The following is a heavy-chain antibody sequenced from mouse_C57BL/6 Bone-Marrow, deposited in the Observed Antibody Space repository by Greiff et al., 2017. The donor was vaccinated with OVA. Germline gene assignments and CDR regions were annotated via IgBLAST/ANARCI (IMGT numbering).Heavy chain of an antibody. D-gene: IGHD1-1*01. J-gene: IGHJ4*01. Sequence: QVQLQQPGAELVKPGASVKLSCKASGYTFTSYWMHWVKQRPGQGLEWIGMIHPNSGSTNYNEKFKSKATLTVDKSSSTAYMQLSSLTSEDSAVYYCAKLYYSGSSCYAIDYWGQGTSVTVSS. CDR1: GYTFTSYW. CDR3: AKLYYSGSSCYAIDY. CDR2: IHPNSGST. V-gene: IGHV1-64*01.